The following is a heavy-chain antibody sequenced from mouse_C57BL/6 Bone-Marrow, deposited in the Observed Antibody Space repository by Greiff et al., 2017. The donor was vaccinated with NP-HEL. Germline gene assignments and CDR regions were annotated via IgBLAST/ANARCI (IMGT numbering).Heavy chain of an antibody. CDR2: INPNNGGT. J-gene: IGHJ4*01. CDR3: ARWANLLWLRRNAMDY. CDR1: GYTFTDYN. D-gene: IGHD2-2*01. V-gene: IGHV1-22*01. Sequence: VQLQQSGPELVKPGASVKMSCKASGYTFTDYNMHWVKQSHGKSLEWIGYINPNNGGTSYNQKFKGKATLTVNKSSSTAYMELRSLTSEDSAVYYCARWANLLWLRRNAMDYWGQGTSVTVSS.